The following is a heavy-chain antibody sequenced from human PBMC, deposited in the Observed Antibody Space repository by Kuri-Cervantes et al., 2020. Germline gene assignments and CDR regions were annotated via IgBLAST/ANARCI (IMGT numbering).Heavy chain of an antibody. CDR1: GYTFTSYG. CDR3: ARATGLLRFWDYYYGMDV. CDR2: ISAYNGNT. Sequence: ASVKVSCKASGYTFTSYGISWVRQAPGQGLEWMGWISAYNGNTNYAQKLQGRVTMTTDTSTSTAYMELRSLRSDDTAVYYCARATGLLRFWDYYYGMDVWGQGTTVTVSS. V-gene: IGHV1-18*01. D-gene: IGHD3-10*01. J-gene: IGHJ6*02.